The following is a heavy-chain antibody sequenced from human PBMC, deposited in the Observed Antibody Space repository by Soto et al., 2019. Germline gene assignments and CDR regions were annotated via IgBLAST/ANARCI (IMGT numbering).Heavy chain of an antibody. CDR2: INHSGST. Sequence: SETLSLTCAVYGGSFSGYYWSWIRQPPGKGLEWIGEINHSGSTNYNPSLKSRVTISVDTSKNQFSLKLSSVTAADTAVYYCARGGYGDPDSYYYGMDVWGQGTTVTVSS. V-gene: IGHV4-34*01. D-gene: IGHD4-17*01. J-gene: IGHJ6*02. CDR1: GGSFSGYY. CDR3: ARGGYGDPDSYYYGMDV.